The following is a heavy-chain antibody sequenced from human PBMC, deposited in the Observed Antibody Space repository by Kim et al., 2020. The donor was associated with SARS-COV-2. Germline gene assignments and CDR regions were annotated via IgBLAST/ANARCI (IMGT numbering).Heavy chain of an antibody. CDR2: IYYSGST. J-gene: IGHJ4*02. V-gene: IGHV4-39*01. CDR1: GGSISSSSYY. CDR3: ARHIPYYYDSSVAEYFDY. Sequence: SETLSLTCTVSGGSISSSSYYWGWIRQPPGKGLEWIGSIYYSGSTYYNPSLKSRVTISVDTSKNQFSLKLSSVTAADTAVYYCARHIPYYYDSSVAEYFDYWGQGTLVTVSS. D-gene: IGHD3-22*01.